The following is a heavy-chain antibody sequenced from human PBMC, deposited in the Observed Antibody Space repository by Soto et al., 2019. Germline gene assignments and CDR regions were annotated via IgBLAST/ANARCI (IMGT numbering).Heavy chain of an antibody. CDR1: GYSFTSYW. Sequence: GESLKISCKGSGYSFTSYWIGWVRQMPGKGLEWMGIIYPGDSDTRYSPSFQGQVTISADKSISTAYLQWSSLKASDTAMYYCARHLQSVYYDSRGYRDAFDIWGQGTMVTVSS. CDR2: IYPGDSDT. V-gene: IGHV5-51*01. CDR3: ARHLQSVYYDSRGYRDAFDI. J-gene: IGHJ3*02. D-gene: IGHD3-22*01.